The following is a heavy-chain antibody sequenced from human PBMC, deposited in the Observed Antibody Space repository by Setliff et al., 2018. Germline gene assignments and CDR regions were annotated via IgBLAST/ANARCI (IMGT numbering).Heavy chain of an antibody. CDR1: GGSIGSGDFHWY. D-gene: IGHD3-3*01. CDR3: ASRATYYNFWSGYYLY. J-gene: IGHJ4*02. Sequence: SETLSLTCIVSGGSIGSGDFHWYWGWVRQSPGEGLEWIGSISYRGNTFYNPSLTSRVTISFDTSKNQFSLKLSSVTAADTAVYYCASRATYYNFWSGYYLYWGQGTLVTVSS. V-gene: IGHV4-39*07. CDR2: ISYRGNT.